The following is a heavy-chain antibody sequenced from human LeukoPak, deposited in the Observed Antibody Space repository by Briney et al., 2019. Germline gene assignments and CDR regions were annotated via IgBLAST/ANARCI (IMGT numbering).Heavy chain of an antibody. Sequence: PSETLSLTCAVYGASFSGYYWGWIRQPPGKGLEWIGEINHSGSTNYNPSLESRVTISVDTSKIQFSLKLSSVTAADTAVYYCARVYDYGDPLFDYWGQGTLVTVSS. D-gene: IGHD4-17*01. CDR1: GASFSGYY. V-gene: IGHV4-34*01. CDR2: INHSGST. J-gene: IGHJ4*02. CDR3: ARVYDYGDPLFDY.